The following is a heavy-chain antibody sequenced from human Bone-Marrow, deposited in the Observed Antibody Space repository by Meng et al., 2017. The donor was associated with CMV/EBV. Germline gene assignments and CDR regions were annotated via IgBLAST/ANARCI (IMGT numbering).Heavy chain of an antibody. CDR2: IYHSGST. J-gene: IGHJ6*01. CDR3: ARGAIVVVPAADYYYGMDV. Sequence: SETLSLTCAVSGGSISSSNWWSWVRQPPGKGLEWIGEIYHSGSTNYNPSLKSRVTISVDTSKNQFSLKLSSVTAADTAVYYCARGAIVVVPAADYYYGMDVWGQGTTVTVSS. CDR1: GGSISSSNW. D-gene: IGHD2-2*01. V-gene: IGHV4-4*02.